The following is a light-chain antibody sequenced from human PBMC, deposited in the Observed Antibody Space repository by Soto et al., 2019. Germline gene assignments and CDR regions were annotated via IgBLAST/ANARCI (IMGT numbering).Light chain of an antibody. CDR1: QSISNW. J-gene: IGKJ2*01. V-gene: IGKV1-5*01. CDR2: DAS. CDR3: QQYDTYSPNT. Sequence: DIQMTQSPSTLPASVGDRVTITCRASQSISNWLAWYQQKPGKAPKLLIFDASSLESGVPSRFSGSGSGTEFTLTISSLQPDDFATYYCQQYDTYSPNTFGQGTKVDIK.